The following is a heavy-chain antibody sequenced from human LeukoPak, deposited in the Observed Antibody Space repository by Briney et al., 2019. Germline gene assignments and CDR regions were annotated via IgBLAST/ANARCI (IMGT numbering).Heavy chain of an antibody. CDR2: INHSGST. D-gene: IGHD3-3*01. Sequence: SETLSLTRADPGGSFSGYYWSCIRQTPGKGLWWIGEINHSGSTNYNPSLKSGVTISVDTTKNQFSLKLSSVTAADTAVYYCARGDRFWSGYVDYWGQGTLVTVSS. CDR1: GGSFSGYY. CDR3: ARGDRFWSGYVDY. V-gene: IGHV4-34*01. J-gene: IGHJ4*02.